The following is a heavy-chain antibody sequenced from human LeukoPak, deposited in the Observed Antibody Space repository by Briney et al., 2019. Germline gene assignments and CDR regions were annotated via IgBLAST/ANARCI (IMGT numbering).Heavy chain of an antibody. V-gene: IGHV4-39*01. CDR2: IYYSGST. J-gene: IGHJ3*02. D-gene: IGHD4-17*01. CDR1: GGSISSSSYY. CDR3: ARGDDYGDYGTGDGDAFDI. Sequence: SETLSLTCTVSGGSISSSSYYWGWIRQPPGKGLEWIGSIYYSGSTYYNPSLKSRVTISVDTSKNQFSLKLSSVTAADTAVYYCARGDDYGDYGTGDGDAFDIWGQGTMVTVSS.